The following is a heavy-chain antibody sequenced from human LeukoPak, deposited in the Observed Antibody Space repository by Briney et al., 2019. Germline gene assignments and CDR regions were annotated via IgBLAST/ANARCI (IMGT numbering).Heavy chain of an antibody. Sequence: GGSLRLSCAASGFTISNYYMSWVRQAPGKGLEWVSVIYTGGNTYYTDAVKGRFTISRHNSKNTLYLQMNNLRAEDTAVYYCARGGPATTIDYWGRGTLVTVSS. CDR3: ARGGPATTIDY. D-gene: IGHD1-1*01. V-gene: IGHV3-53*04. CDR2: IYTGGNT. J-gene: IGHJ4*02. CDR1: GFTISNYY.